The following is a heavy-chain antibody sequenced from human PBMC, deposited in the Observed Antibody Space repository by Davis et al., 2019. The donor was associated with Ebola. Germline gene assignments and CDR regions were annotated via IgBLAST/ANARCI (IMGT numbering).Heavy chain of an antibody. Sequence: GESLKISCAASGFTFSSYGMHWVRQAPGKGLEWVAVISYDGSNKYYADSVKGRFTISRDNSKNSLYLQMNSLRAEDTAVYYCARVSGSYLPIAYWGQGTLVTVSS. CDR2: ISYDGSNK. J-gene: IGHJ4*02. D-gene: IGHD1-26*01. CDR3: ARVSGSYLPIAY. CDR1: GFTFSSYG. V-gene: IGHV3-30*03.